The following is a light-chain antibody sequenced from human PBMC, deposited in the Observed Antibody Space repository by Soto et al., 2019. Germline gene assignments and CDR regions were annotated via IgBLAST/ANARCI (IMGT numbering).Light chain of an antibody. CDR3: AAWDDSLNGLWV. CDR1: SSNIGSNT. CDR2: SNN. V-gene: IGLV1-44*01. J-gene: IGLJ1*01. Sequence: VLTQPPSASGTPGQRVTISCSGSSSNIGSNTVNWYQQLPGTAPKLLIYSNNQRPSGVPDRFSGSKSGTSASLAISGLQSEDEADYYCAAWDDSLNGLWVFGTGTKVTVL.